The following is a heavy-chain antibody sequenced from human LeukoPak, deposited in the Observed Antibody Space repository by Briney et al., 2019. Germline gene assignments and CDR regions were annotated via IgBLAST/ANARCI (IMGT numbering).Heavy chain of an antibody. D-gene: IGHD3-22*01. Sequence: GGSLRLSCAASGFTFSSYGMSWVRQAPGKGLEWVSAISGSGGSTYYADCVKGRFTISRDNSKNTLYLQMNSLRAEDTAVYYCAKDRLIDSSGYSCPDYWGQGTLVTVSS. CDR3: AKDRLIDSSGYSCPDY. J-gene: IGHJ4*02. CDR1: GFTFSSYG. V-gene: IGHV3-23*01. CDR2: ISGSGGST.